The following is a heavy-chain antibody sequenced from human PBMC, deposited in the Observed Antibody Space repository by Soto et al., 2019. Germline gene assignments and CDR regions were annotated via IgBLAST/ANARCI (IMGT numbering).Heavy chain of an antibody. D-gene: IGHD3-10*02. CDR2: INSDGSST. CDR3: GRDMLGAARPFYGMDV. Sequence: EVQLVESGGGLVQPGGSLRLSCAASGFTFSSYWMHWVRQAPGKGLVWVSGINSDGSSTSCADSVKGRFTISRDNAKNTLYLQMNRLRDEDTAVYYCGRDMLGAARPFYGMDVWGQGTTVAVSS. V-gene: IGHV3-74*01. CDR1: GFTFSSYW. J-gene: IGHJ6*02.